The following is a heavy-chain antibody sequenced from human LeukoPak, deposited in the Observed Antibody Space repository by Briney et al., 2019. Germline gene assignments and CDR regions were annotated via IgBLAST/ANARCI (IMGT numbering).Heavy chain of an antibody. CDR3: ARHWGSGSHIDY. D-gene: IGHD3-10*01. CDR2: IYPGDSDT. J-gene: IGHJ4*02. Sequence: GESLKISCKGSGHSFTRHWIGWVRQMPGKGLEWMGIIYPGDSDTRYSPSFQGQVTISVDKFITTAYLQWSRLKASDTAMYYCARHWGSGSHIDYWGQGTLVTVSS. V-gene: IGHV5-51*01. CDR1: GHSFTRHW.